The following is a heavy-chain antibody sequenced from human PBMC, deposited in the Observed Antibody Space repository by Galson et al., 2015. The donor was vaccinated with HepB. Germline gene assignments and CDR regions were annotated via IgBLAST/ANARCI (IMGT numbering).Heavy chain of an antibody. D-gene: IGHD3-10*01. CDR2: IIPILGIA. Sequence: VTVSCKASGGTSSSYSISWVRQAPGQGLEWMGRIIPILGIANYAQKFQGRVTITADKSTSTAYMELSSLRSEDTAVYYCARVGWAGSYPDWGQGTLGTVSS. CDR1: GGTSSSYS. CDR3: ARVGWAGSYPD. J-gene: IGHJ4*02. V-gene: IGHV1-69*02.